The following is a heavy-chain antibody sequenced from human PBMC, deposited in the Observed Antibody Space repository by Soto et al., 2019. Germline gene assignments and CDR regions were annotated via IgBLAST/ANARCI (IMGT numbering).Heavy chain of an antibody. CDR1: GFTFSSYA. Sequence: GGSLRLSCAASGFTFSSYAMSWVRQAPGKGLEWVSAISGSGGSTYYADSGKGRFTISRDNSKNTLYLQMNSLRAEDTAVYYCAKELNWYSSGFHAFDYWGQGTLVTVSS. D-gene: IGHD6-19*01. J-gene: IGHJ4*02. CDR3: AKELNWYSSGFHAFDY. V-gene: IGHV3-23*01. CDR2: ISGSGGST.